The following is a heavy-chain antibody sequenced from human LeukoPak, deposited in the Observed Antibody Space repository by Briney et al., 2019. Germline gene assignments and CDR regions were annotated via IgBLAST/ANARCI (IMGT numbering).Heavy chain of an antibody. V-gene: IGHV3-7*01. J-gene: IGHJ6*02. CDR1: GFTFSSYS. CDR2: IKQDGSEK. Sequence: PGGSLRLSCAASGFTFSSYSMNWVRQAPGKGLEWVANIKQDGSEKYYVDSVKGRFTISRDNAKNSLYLQMNSLRAEDTAVYYCARDRDYGMDVWGQGTTVTVSS. CDR3: ARDRDYGMDV.